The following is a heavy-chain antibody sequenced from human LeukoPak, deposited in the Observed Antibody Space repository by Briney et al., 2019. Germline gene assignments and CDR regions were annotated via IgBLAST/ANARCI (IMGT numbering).Heavy chain of an antibody. V-gene: IGHV4-34*01. D-gene: IGHD3-10*01. Sequence: PSETLSLTCAVYGGSFSGYYWSWIRQPPGKGLEWIGEINHSGSTNYNPSLKSRVTISVDTSKNQFSLKLSSVTAADTAVYYCARHVVRYYYGSGSYGPWGQGTLVTVSS. CDR3: ARHVVRYYYGSGSYGP. CDR1: GGSFSGYY. J-gene: IGHJ5*02. CDR2: INHSGST.